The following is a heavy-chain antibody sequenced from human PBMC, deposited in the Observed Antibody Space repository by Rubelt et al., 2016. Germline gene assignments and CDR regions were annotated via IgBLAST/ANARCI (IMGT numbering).Heavy chain of an antibody. J-gene: IGHJ4*02. CDR3: ARRGMGGSTGYFDY. V-gene: IGHV3-33*01. Sequence: GGVVQPGRSLRLSCAASGFTFSSYGMHWVRQAPGKGLEWVAVIWYDGSNKYYADSVKGRFTISRDNSKNTLYLQMNSLRAEDTAVYYCARRGMGGSTGYFDYWGQGTLVTVSS. CDR2: IWYDGSNK. D-gene: IGHD1-26*01. CDR1: GFTFSSYG.